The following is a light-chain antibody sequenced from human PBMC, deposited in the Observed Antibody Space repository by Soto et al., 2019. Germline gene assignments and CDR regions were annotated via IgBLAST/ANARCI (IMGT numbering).Light chain of an antibody. J-gene: IGKJ4*01. V-gene: IGKV2-28*01. CDR2: LGS. CDR1: QSLLHSNGYNY. CDR3: MQALQTPPLT. Sequence: DIVMTQSPISLPVTPGEPASISCRSSQSLLHSNGYNYLDWYLQKPGQSPQLLIYLGSNRAAGVPDRFSGSGSGTDFILKISRVEAEDVGVYYCMQALQTPPLTFCGGTKVEIK.